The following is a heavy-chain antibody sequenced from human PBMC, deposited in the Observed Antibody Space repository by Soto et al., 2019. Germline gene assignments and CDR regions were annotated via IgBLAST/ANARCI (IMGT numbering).Heavy chain of an antibody. J-gene: IGHJ4*02. D-gene: IGHD6-13*01. Sequence: GVSVKVCCEASGYTFKSCGLSWVRQAPGQGLEWMGWISAYNGNTNYAQKLQGRVTMTTDTSTSTAYMELRSLRSDDTAVYYCARKGIAADLDYWGQGTLVTVYS. CDR1: GYTFKSCG. V-gene: IGHV1-18*01. CDR2: ISAYNGNT. CDR3: ARKGIAADLDY.